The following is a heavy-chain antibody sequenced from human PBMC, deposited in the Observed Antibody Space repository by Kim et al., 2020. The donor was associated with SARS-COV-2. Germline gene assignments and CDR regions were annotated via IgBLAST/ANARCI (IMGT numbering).Heavy chain of an antibody. V-gene: IGHV1-2*02. CDR1: GYTFTGYS. J-gene: IGHJ4*02. CDR3: ARAPASYGSGWLYYFDF. Sequence: ASVKVSCKASGYTFTGYSMHWVRQAPGQGLEWMGWINPNSGGTNYAQKFQGRVTMTRDTSISTAYMELSRLRSDDTAVYYCARAPASYGSGWLYYFDFWGQGTLVTVSS. D-gene: IGHD6-19*01. CDR2: INPNSGGT.